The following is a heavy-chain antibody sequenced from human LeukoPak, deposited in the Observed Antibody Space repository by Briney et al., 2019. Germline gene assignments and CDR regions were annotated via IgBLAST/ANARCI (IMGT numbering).Heavy chain of an antibody. CDR1: GFTFSSYA. CDR3: ARVLTFGELSLAP. CDR2: MSYDGSNK. Sequence: GGSLRLSCAASGFTFSSYAMHWVRQAPGKGLEWVAVMSYDGSNKYYADSVKGRFTISRDNSKNTLYLQMNSLRAEDTAVYYCARVLTFGELSLAPWGQGTLVTVSS. V-gene: IGHV3-30*04. D-gene: IGHD3-10*01. J-gene: IGHJ5*02.